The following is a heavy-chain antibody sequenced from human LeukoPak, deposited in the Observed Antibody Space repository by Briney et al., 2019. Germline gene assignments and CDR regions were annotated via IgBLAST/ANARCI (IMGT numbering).Heavy chain of an antibody. D-gene: IGHD3-10*01. J-gene: IGHJ4*02. CDR1: GFTFSSHV. V-gene: IGHV3-23*01. CDR2: LSGSGKYT. CDR3: AKSRATGTYPGRFDY. Sequence: PGGSLRLSCAASGFTFSSHVMSWVRQAPGGGLEWVSSLSGSGKYTFYADSVKGRFTISRDNSRNELFLQMNSLTSGDTAEYYWAKSRATGTYPGRFDYWGLGILVTVSS.